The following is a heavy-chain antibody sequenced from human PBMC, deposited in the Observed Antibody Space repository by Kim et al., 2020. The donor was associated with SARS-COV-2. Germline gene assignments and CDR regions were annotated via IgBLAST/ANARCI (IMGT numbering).Heavy chain of an antibody. CDR2: ISYDGSNK. Sequence: GGSLRLSCAASGFTFSSYGMHWVRQAPGKGLEWVAVISYDGSNKYYADSVKGRFTISRDNSKNTPYLQMNSLRAEDTAVYYCAKDDFPSWLAAYYYYGMDVWGQGTTVTVSS. CDR1: GFTFSSYG. CDR3: AKDDFPSWLAAYYYYGMDV. J-gene: IGHJ6*02. D-gene: IGHD6-19*01. V-gene: IGHV3-30*18.